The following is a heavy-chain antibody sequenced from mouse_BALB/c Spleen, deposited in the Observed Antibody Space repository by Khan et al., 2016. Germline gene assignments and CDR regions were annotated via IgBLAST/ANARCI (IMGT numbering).Heavy chain of an antibody. Sequence: QIQLVQSGPEMKKPGETVKISCMASGYTFTNYGVNWVKQAPGKGLKWLGWINTYTGQPTYGDDFKGRFAFSLETSASTAYLQINNLEKEETATYFCARLYLYYTMDYWGHGTSVTVSS. CDR1: GYTFTNYG. CDR3: ARLYLYYTMDY. V-gene: IGHV9-3-1*01. J-gene: IGHJ4*01. CDR2: INTYTGQP.